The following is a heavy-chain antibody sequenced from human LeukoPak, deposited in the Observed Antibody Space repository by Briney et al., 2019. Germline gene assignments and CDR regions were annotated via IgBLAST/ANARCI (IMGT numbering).Heavy chain of an antibody. CDR2: IYYSGST. Sequence: SETLSLTCTVSGGSISSYYWSWIRQPPGKGLEWIGYIYYSGSTNYNPSLKSRVTISVDTSKNQFSLKLSSVTAADTAVYYCARSEEWYGMDVWGQGTTVTVSS. V-gene: IGHV4-59*08. CDR1: GGSISSYY. J-gene: IGHJ6*02. CDR3: ARSEEWYGMDV. D-gene: IGHD3-3*01.